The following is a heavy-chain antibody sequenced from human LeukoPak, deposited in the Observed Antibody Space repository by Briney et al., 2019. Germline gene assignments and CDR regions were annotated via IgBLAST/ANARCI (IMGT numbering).Heavy chain of an antibody. CDR3: AKDAQRGFDYSNSLEK. V-gene: IGHV3-33*06. Sequence: PGGSLTLSCVASHFTFSHYGIHGVRQAPGKGLEWVTVIWNDASNRYYADSVKGRFTISRDNSQNTVYLQMNSLRAEDTAVYYCAKDAQRGFDYSNSLEKWGQGTLVIVSS. CDR1: HFTFSHYG. J-gene: IGHJ4*02. CDR2: IWNDASNR. D-gene: IGHD4-11*01.